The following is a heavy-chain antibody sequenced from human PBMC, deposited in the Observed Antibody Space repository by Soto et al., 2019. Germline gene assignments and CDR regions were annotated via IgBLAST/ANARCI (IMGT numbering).Heavy chain of an antibody. D-gene: IGHD3-10*01. V-gene: IGHV4-30-4*01. CDR1: GGSISRGDYY. Sequence: SETLSLTCTVSGGSISRGDYYWSWIRQPPGKGLEWIGYIYYSGSTYYNPSLKSRVTISVDTSKNQFSLKLIPVTAADTAVYYCARANSFGKGYNFDYWGQGTLVTVSS. CDR3: ARANSFGKGYNFDY. CDR2: IYYSGST. J-gene: IGHJ4*02.